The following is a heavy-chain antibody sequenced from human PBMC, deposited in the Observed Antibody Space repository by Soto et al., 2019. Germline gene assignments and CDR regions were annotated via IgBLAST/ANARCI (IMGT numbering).Heavy chain of an antibody. V-gene: IGHV3-23*01. CDR2: ISGSGGST. J-gene: IGHJ4*02. CDR1: GFTFSSYA. CDR3: AKDSGSGHQGDIVVVVAAYDY. D-gene: IGHD2-15*01. Sequence: GSLRLSCAASGFTFSSYAMSWVRQAPGKGLEWVSAISGSGGSTYYADSVKGRFTISRDNSKNTLYLQMNSLRAEDTAVYYCAKDSGSGHQGDIVVVVAAYDYWGQGTLVTVSS.